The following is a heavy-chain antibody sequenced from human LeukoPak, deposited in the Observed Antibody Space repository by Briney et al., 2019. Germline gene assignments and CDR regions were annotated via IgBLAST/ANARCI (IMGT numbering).Heavy chain of an antibody. CDR2: MNPTSGNT. V-gene: IGHV1-8*03. CDR1: GYTFTSYD. J-gene: IGHJ6*03. CDR3: ARGRVVVSAWGLQNYYYYYMDV. D-gene: IGHD3-22*01. Sequence: ASVKVSCKASGYTFTSYDINWVRQATGQGLEWRVWMNPTSGNTGYAQKFQGRVTITRNTSISTAYMELSSLRSEDTAVYYCARGRVVVSAWGLQNYYYYYMDVWGKGTTVTVSS.